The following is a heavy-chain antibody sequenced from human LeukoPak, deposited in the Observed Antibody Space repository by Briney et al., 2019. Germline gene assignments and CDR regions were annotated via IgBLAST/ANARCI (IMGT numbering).Heavy chain of an antibody. J-gene: IGHJ3*02. CDR2: INYDRCHI. CDR3: ARNYNYDFWSGYQRGLRNHDAFDI. CDR1: RFTFSFSA. Sequence: GGSLRLFHAASRFTFSFSAMNCVRQAPGKGLVCVSSINYDRCHIYYADPVRGRFTISRDNAKNSMYLQMNSLRAEDTAVYYCARNYNYDFWSGYQRGLRNHDAFDIWGQGTMVTVSS. V-gene: IGHV3-21*01. D-gene: IGHD3-3*01.